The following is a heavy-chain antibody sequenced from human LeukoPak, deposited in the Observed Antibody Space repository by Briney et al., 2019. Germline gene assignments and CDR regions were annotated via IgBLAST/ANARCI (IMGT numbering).Heavy chain of an antibody. Sequence: PGGSLRLSCAASGFTFSSYAMHWVCQAPGKGLEWVAVISYDGSNKYYADSVKGRFTISRDNSKNTLYLQMNSLRAEDTAVYYCAKDRGYDSSGPLYYFDYWGQGTLVTVSS. CDR1: GFTFSSYA. J-gene: IGHJ4*02. V-gene: IGHV3-30*04. CDR3: AKDRGYDSSGPLYYFDY. CDR2: ISYDGSNK. D-gene: IGHD3-22*01.